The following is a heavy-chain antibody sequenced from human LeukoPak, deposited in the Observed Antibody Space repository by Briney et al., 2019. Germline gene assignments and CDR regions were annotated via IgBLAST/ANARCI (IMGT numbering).Heavy chain of an antibody. Sequence: GGSLRLSCAASGFTFSNAWMSWVRQAPGKGLEWVGCIKSKSDGGTTDYAAPGQGRFTIYRDKTKNKLYMKMNRAKTTEIDVYYCSTDPSILDYCGQGTLVTVS. J-gene: IGHJ4*02. CDR3: STDPSILDY. V-gene: IGHV3-15*01. D-gene: IGHD3-3*01. CDR2: IKSKSDGGTT. CDR1: GFTFSNAW.